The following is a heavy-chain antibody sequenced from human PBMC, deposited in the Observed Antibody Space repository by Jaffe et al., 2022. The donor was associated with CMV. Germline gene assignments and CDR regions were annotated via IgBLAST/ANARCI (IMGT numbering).Heavy chain of an antibody. CDR3: ARQEFSDWYFDL. CDR1: GYTLTGNY. V-gene: IGHV1-2*02. Sequence: QVQLVQSGAEVKKPGASVKVSCKASGYTLTGNYIHWVRQAPGQGLEWMGWINPGSGATEYAQKFHGRVTMTRDTSINTAYMEMSRLTSDDTGVYFCARQEFSDWYFDLWGRGTLVTVSS. J-gene: IGHJ2*01. D-gene: IGHD3-10*01. CDR2: INPGSGAT.